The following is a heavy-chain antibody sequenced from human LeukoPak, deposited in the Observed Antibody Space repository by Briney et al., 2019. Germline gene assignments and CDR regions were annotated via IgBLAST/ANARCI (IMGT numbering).Heavy chain of an antibody. CDR1: GFTFRSYA. J-gene: IGHJ4*02. CDR2: ISGSGGST. Sequence: GGSLRLSCAASGFTFRSYAMSWVRQAPGKGLGWVSAISGSGGSTYYADSVKGRFTISRDNSKNTLYLQMNSLRAEDTAVYYCAKDSTPGVFGVVTFDYWGQGTLVTVSS. D-gene: IGHD3-3*01. CDR3: AKDSTPGVFGVVTFDY. V-gene: IGHV3-23*01.